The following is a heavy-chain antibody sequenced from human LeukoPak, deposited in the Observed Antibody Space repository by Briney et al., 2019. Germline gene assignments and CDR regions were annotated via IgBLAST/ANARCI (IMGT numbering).Heavy chain of an antibody. D-gene: IGHD2-2*01. J-gene: IGHJ5*02. V-gene: IGHV4-30-4*01. CDR1: GGSISSGDYY. CDR2: IYYSGST. CDR3: ARGIPSSTSCYADP. Sequence: PSQTLSLTCTVSGGSISSGDYYWSWIRQPPGKGLEWIGYIYYSGSTYYNPSLKSRVTISLDTSKNQFSLKLSSVTAADTAVYYCARGIPSSTSCYADPWGQGTLVTVSS.